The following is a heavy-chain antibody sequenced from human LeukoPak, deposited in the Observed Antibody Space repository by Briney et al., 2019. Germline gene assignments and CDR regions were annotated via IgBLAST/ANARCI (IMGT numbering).Heavy chain of an antibody. D-gene: IGHD6-19*01. CDR3: ARPVMYSSGPFDY. CDR2: INAGNGNT. CDR1: GYTFTSYA. V-gene: IGHV1-3*01. J-gene: IGHJ4*02. Sequence: ASVKVSCKASGYTFTSYAMHWVRQAPGQRLEWMGWINAGNGNTKYSQKFRGRVTITRDTSASTAYMELNSLRSEDTAEYYCARPVMYSSGPFDYWGQGTLVTVSS.